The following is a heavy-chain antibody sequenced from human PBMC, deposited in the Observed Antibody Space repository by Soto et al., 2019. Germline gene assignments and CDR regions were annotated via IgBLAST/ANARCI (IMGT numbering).Heavy chain of an antibody. CDR2: IKVGSGNT. Sequence: SVEVTWRAARYTFIAYPMNWVRQAPGQSLEWMGWIKVGSGNTRYSQNFQGRASITRHTSASTVYMELTGLKSEDTGMYYCARDTETLGPRANDALDIWGQGTMVTVPS. J-gene: IGHJ3*02. D-gene: IGHD3-3*02. CDR3: ARDTETLGPRANDALDI. V-gene: IGHV1-3*01. CDR1: RYTFIAYP.